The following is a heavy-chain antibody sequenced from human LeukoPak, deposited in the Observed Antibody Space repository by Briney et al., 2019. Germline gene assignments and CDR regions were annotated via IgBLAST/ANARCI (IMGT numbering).Heavy chain of an antibody. CDR2: ISPYNGNT. V-gene: IGHV1-18*04. CDR1: GYNFISSG. CDR3: ARDETYSSGWYSY. Sequence: ASVKVSCKASGYNFISSGVTWVRQAPGQGLEWMGWISPYNGNTNFAQKLQGRVTMTTDTPTSTAYMELSRLRSDDTAVYYCARDETYSSGWYSYWGQGTLVTVSS. D-gene: IGHD6-19*01. J-gene: IGHJ4*02.